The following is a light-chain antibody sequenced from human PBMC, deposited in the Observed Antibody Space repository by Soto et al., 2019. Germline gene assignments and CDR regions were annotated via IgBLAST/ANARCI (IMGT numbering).Light chain of an antibody. CDR3: SSYTTSSTKV. V-gene: IGLV2-14*01. Sequence: QSVLTQPASVSGSPGQSITISCTGTSSDIGGYKYVSWYQHHPGNAPKLMIYEVSNRPSGVSNRFSGSKSGNTASLTISGLQAEDEGDYYCSSYTTSSTKVFGTGT. CDR2: EVS. CDR1: SSDIGGYKY. J-gene: IGLJ1*01.